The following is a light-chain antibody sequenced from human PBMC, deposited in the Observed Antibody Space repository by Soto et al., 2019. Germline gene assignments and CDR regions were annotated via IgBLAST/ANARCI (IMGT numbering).Light chain of an antibody. CDR3: QQYYKWPQT. J-gene: IGKJ1*01. CDR2: DAS. V-gene: IGKV3-15*01. Sequence: EIVMTQSPATLSVSPGERATLSCMASQSVSSNLAWYQQKPGKAPRLLIYDASTRATGIPARFSGSGSGTEFTFTITSLQSEDFAVYYCQQYYKWPQTFGQGTKGDIK. CDR1: QSVSSN.